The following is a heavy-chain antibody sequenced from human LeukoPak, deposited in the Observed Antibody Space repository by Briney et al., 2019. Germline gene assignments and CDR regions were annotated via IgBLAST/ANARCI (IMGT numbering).Heavy chain of an antibody. D-gene: IGHD1-7*01. CDR2: ISRDSNII. J-gene: IGHJ5*02. Sequence: GRSLRLSCAASGFTFDDYAMHWVRQAPGKGLEWVSGISRDSNIIVYGDPVKGRFTISRDNSKNTLYLQMNSLRAEDTAVYYCARETGTTWSSWFDPWGQGTLVTVSS. CDR3: ARETGTTWSSWFDP. V-gene: IGHV3-9*01. CDR1: GFTFDDYA.